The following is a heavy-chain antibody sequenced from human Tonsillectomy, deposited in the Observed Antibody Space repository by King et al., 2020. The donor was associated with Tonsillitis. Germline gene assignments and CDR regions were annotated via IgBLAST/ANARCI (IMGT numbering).Heavy chain of an antibody. D-gene: IGHD3-16*01. Sequence: VQLQQWGAGLLKPSETLSLTCGVYGGSFSGYYWSWIRQPPGKGLEWIGEINHSGSTNYNSSLKSRVTISVDTSQNQFSLKLSTVTAADKAVYYCARGGGGPKGYRHWFDPWGQGTLVIVSS. CDR1: GGSFSGYY. CDR3: ARGGGGPKGYRHWFDP. CDR2: INHSGST. J-gene: IGHJ5*02. V-gene: IGHV4-34*01.